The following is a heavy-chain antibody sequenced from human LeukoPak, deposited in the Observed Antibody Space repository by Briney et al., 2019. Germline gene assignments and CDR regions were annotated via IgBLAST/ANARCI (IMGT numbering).Heavy chain of an antibody. D-gene: IGHD5-12*01. Sequence: SQTLSLTCAVSGGSISSGGSSWSWIRQPPGKGLEWIGYIYHSGSTYYNPSLKSRVTISVDRSKNQFSLKLSSVTAADTAVYYCASSGYSGYDPQPGYWGQGTLVTASS. CDR1: GGSISSGGSS. CDR3: ASSGYSGYDPQPGY. V-gene: IGHV4-30-2*01. CDR2: IYHSGST. J-gene: IGHJ4*02.